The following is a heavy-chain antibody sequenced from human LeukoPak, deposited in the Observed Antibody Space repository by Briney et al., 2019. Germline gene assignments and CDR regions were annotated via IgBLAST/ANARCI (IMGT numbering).Heavy chain of an antibody. J-gene: IGHJ5*02. CDR1: GFTFSNYS. CDR3: ARDQYSSGNWFDP. Sequence: GGSLRLSCAASGFTFSNYSMNWVRQAPGKGLEWVSGISGSGGSTYYADSVKGRFTISKDNSKNTLYLQMNSLRAEDTAVYYCARDQYSSGNWFDPWGQGTLVTVSS. D-gene: IGHD6-19*01. V-gene: IGHV3-23*01. CDR2: ISGSGGST.